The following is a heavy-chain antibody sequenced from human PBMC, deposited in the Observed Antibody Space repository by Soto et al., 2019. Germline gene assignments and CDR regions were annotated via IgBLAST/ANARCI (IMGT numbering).Heavy chain of an antibody. Sequence: PRLSCAASGFTFSSYSMNWVRQAPGKGLEWVSSISSSSSYIYYADSVKGRFTISRDNAKNSLYLQMNSLRAEDTAVYYCARDKSNELFDYWGQGTLVTVSS. CDR3: ARDKSNELFDY. D-gene: IGHD1-7*01. CDR1: GFTFSSYS. CDR2: ISSSSSYI. J-gene: IGHJ4*02. V-gene: IGHV3-21*01.